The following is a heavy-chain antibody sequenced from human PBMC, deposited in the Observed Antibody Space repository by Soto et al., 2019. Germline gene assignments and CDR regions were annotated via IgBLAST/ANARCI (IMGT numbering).Heavy chain of an antibody. CDR1: GGSISSGGYY. D-gene: IGHD2-15*01. V-gene: IGHV4-31*03. Sequence: QVQLQESGPGLVKPSQTLSLTCTVSGGSISSGGYYWIWIRQRPGKGLEWIGYIYYSGSTYYNPSLKSRVTISVDTSKNQFSLKLRSVTAADTAVYYCARVDCSGGSCRPLDYWGQRTLVTVSS. CDR3: ARVDCSGGSCRPLDY. J-gene: IGHJ4*02. CDR2: IYYSGST.